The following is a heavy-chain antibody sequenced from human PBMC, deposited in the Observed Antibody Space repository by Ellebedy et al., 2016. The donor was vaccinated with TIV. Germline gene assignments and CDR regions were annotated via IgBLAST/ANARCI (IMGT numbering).Heavy chain of an antibody. CDR3: AKSPRDDYGGNSGFDAFDI. CDR2: ISGSGGST. J-gene: IGHJ3*02. Sequence: GESLKISCAASGFTFSSYWMSWVRQAPGKGLEWVSAISGSGGSTYYADSVKGWFTISRDNSKNTLYLQMNSLRAEDTAVYYCAKSPRDDYGGNSGFDAFDIWGQGTMVTVSS. V-gene: IGHV3-23*01. D-gene: IGHD4-23*01. CDR1: GFTFSSYW.